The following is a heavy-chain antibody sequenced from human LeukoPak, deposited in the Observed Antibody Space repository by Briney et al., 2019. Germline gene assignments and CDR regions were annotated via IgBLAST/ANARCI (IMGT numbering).Heavy chain of an antibody. CDR3: ATSELLRRDYFDY. Sequence: WASVKVSCEVSGYTLTELSMHWVRQAPGKGLEWMGGFDPEDGETIYAQKFQGRVTMTEDTSTDTAYMELSSLRSEDTAVYYCATSELLRRDYFDYWGQGTLVTVPS. V-gene: IGHV1-24*01. J-gene: IGHJ4*02. CDR1: GYTLTELS. CDR2: FDPEDGET. D-gene: IGHD1-26*01.